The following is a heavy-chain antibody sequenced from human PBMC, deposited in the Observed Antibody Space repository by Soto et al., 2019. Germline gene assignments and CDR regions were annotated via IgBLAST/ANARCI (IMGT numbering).Heavy chain of an antibody. Sequence: QVQLVQSGAEVKKPGASVKVSCKASGYTFTSYGISWVRQAPGQGLEWMGWISAYNGNTNYAQKLQGRVTMTTDTSTSTAYMEVRSLRSDDTAVYYCARDHGRDISSWYYYYGMDVWGQGTTVTVSS. CDR2: ISAYNGNT. V-gene: IGHV1-18*04. J-gene: IGHJ6*02. CDR1: GYTFTSYG. D-gene: IGHD6-13*01. CDR3: ARDHGRDISSWYYYYGMDV.